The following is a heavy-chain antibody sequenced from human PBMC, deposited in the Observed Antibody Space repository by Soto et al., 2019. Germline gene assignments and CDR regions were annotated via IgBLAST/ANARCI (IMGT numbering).Heavy chain of an antibody. CDR2: IYHSGST. J-gene: IGHJ5*02. D-gene: IGHD3-10*01. V-gene: IGHV4-30-2*01. CDR3: ARVYYGSGSPTFGFDP. CDR1: GVSISSGGYS. Sequence: SETLSLTCAVSGVSISSGGYSWSWIRQPPGKGLEWIGYIYHSGSTYYNPSLKSRVTISVDRSKNQFSLKLSSVTAADTAVYYCARVYYGSGSPTFGFDPWGQGTLVTVS.